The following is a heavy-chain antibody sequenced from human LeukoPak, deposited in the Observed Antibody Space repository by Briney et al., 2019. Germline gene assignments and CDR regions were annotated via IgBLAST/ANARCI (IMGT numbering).Heavy chain of an antibody. D-gene: IGHD1-26*01. V-gene: IGHV4-59*08. CDR3: ARHGAISSESYFDY. J-gene: IGHJ4*02. CDR2: IHNSGRT. Sequence: SETLSLTCSVSGGSVSSYYWSWIRQSPGKGLEWIGYIHNSGRTNYNPSLKSRVAGFVDTSKNQVSLRLSSVTAADTAVYYCARHGAISSESYFDYWGQGALVTVSS. CDR1: GGSVSSYY.